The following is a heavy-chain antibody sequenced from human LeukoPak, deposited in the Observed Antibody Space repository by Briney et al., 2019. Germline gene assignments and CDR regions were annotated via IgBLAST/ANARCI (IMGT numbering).Heavy chain of an antibody. CDR3: ARGPGSGSYIYYYYYMDV. D-gene: IGHD3-10*01. V-gene: IGHV3-30*03. CDR1: GFTFSSYG. CDR2: ISYDGSNK. Sequence: GGSLRLSCAASGFTFSSYGMHWVRQAPGKGLEWVAVISYDGSNKYYADSVKGRFTISRDNSKNTLYLQMNSLRAEDTAVYYCARGPGSGSYIYYYYYMDVWGKGTTVTVSS. J-gene: IGHJ6*03.